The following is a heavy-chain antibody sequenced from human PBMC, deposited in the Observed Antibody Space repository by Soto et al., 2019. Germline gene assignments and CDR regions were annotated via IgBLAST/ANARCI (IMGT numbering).Heavy chain of an antibody. CDR1: GFTFSSYA. Sequence: EVQLLESGGGLVQPGGSLRLSCAASGFTFSSYAMSWVRQAPGKGLEWVSAISGSGGSTYYADSVKGRFTISRDNSKNTLYLQMNSLRAEDPAVYYCAKGSTIFGVVTTDYWGQGTLVTVSS. CDR2: ISGSGGST. J-gene: IGHJ4*02. V-gene: IGHV3-23*01. CDR3: AKGSTIFGVVTTDY. D-gene: IGHD3-3*01.